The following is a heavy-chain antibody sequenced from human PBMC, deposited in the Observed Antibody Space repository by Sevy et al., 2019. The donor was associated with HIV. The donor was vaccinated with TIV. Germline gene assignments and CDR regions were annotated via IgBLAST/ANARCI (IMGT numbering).Heavy chain of an antibody. CDR1: GYTFTSYD. D-gene: IGHD5-18*01. Sequence: ATVKVSCKASGYTFTSYDINWVRQATGQGLEWMGWMNPNSGNTGYAQKFQGRVTMTRNTSISTAYMELSSLRSQDTAVYYCARGWGIQLWLLYYWGQGTLVTVSS. CDR3: ARGWGIQLWLLYY. V-gene: IGHV1-8*01. CDR2: MNPNSGNT. J-gene: IGHJ4*02.